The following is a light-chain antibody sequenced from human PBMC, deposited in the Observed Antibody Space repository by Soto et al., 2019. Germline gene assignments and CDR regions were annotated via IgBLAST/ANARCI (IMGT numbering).Light chain of an antibody. Sequence: EIVLTQSPGTLSLSPGDRATLSCRASQSVSSSYLAWFQHKPGQAPRLLIYGASSRATGIPDRFSGGGSGTDFTLTISRLDPEDCAVYYCQHYGSSYTFGQGTKLEIK. CDR2: GAS. CDR3: QHYGSSYT. J-gene: IGKJ2*01. CDR1: QSVSSSY. V-gene: IGKV3-20*01.